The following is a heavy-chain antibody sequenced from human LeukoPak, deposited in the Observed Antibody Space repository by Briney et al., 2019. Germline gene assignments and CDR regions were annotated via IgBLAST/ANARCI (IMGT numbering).Heavy chain of an antibody. D-gene: IGHD6-19*01. V-gene: IGHV3-23*01. CDR2: ISGSGGST. J-gene: IGHJ3*02. Sequence: PGGSLRLSCAASGLTFSSCAMSWVRQAPGKGLEGVSAISGSGGSTYYADSVEGRFTISRDNSKNTLFLQMNSLRAEDTAVYYCAQAGGALDIWGQGTMVTVSS. CDR1: GLTFSSCA. CDR3: AQAGGALDI.